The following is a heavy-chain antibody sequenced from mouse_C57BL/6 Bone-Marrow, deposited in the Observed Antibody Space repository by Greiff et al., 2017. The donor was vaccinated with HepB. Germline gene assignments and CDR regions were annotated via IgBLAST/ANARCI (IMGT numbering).Heavy chain of an antibody. Sequence: VQRVESGAELARPGASVKLSCKASGYTFTSYGISWVKQRTGQGLEWIGEIYPRSGNTYYNEKFKGKATLTADKSSSTAYMELSSLTSEDSAVYFCARWARNWGQGTLVTVSA. CDR3: ARWARN. D-gene: IGHD3-1*01. CDR1: GYTFTSYG. V-gene: IGHV1-81*01. J-gene: IGHJ3*01. CDR2: IYPRSGNT.